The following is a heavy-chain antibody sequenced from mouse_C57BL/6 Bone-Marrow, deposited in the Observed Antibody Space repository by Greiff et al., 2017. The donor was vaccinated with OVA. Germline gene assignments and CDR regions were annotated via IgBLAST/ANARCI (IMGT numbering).Heavy chain of an antibody. Sequence: EVQLQQSGAELVRPGASVKLSCTASGFNIKDDYMHWVKQRPEQGLEWIGWIDPENGDTEYASKFQGKATITADTSSNTAYLQLSSLTSEDTAVYYCTYPRCRLRRRLYYAMDYWGQGTSVTVSS. D-gene: IGHD2-4*01. J-gene: IGHJ4*01. CDR1: GFNIKDDY. CDR3: TYPRCRLRRRLYYAMDY. CDR2: IDPENGDT. V-gene: IGHV14-4*01.